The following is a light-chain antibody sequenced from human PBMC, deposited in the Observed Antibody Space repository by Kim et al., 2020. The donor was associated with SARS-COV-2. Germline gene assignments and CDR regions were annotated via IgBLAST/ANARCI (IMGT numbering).Light chain of an antibody. Sequence: LGHTVRITCQGESLRSYYASWYQQKPGQAPVLVIYGKNNRPSGIPDRFSGSSSGNTASLTITGAQAEDEADYYCNSRDSSGNHWVFGGGTKLTVL. CDR1: SLRSYY. CDR2: GKN. J-gene: IGLJ3*02. V-gene: IGLV3-19*01. CDR3: NSRDSSGNHWV.